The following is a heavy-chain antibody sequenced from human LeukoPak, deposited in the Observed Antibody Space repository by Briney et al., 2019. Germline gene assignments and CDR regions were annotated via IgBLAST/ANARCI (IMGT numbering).Heavy chain of an antibody. J-gene: IGHJ4*02. CDR2: ISCISCSGGST. CDR3: ARGAVLQYSSSWYSHLFSDF. D-gene: IGHD6-13*01. V-gene: IGHV3-23*01. CDR1: GFTFSSHS. Sequence: GGSLRLSCAASGFTFSSHSMNWVRQAPGKGLEWVSTISCISCSGGSTYYADSVKGRFTISRDNSKNTLSLQMNSLRGEDTAVYYCARGAVLQYSSSWYSHLFSDFWGQGTLVT.